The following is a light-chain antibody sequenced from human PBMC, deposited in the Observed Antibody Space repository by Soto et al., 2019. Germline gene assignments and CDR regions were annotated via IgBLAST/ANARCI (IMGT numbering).Light chain of an antibody. CDR2: GAS. V-gene: IGKV3-15*01. CDR3: QQYNNWPPANT. Sequence: EIVMTQSPATLSVSPGERATLSCRASQSVSSNLAWYQQKPGQAPRLLIYGASTRAIGFPARFSGSGSGTEFTLTISSLQSEDFAVYYCQQYNNWPPANTFGQGTKLEIK. CDR1: QSVSSN. J-gene: IGKJ2*01.